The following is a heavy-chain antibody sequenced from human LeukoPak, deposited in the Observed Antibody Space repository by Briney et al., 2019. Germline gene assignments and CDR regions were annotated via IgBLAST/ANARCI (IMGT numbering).Heavy chain of an antibody. CDR1: GGSISSGGYY. Sequence: SETLSLTCTVSGGSISSGGYYWSWIRQHPGKGLEWIGYIYYSGSTYYNPSLKSRVTISVDTSKNQFSLKLSSVTAADTAVYHCARDFPEGGRPFDYWGQGTLVTVSS. V-gene: IGHV4-31*03. J-gene: IGHJ4*02. CDR2: IYYSGST. D-gene: IGHD1-14*01. CDR3: ARDFPEGGRPFDY.